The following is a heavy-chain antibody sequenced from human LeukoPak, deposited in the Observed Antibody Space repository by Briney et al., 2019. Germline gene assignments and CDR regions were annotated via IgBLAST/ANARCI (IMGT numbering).Heavy chain of an antibody. CDR3: ARRQRLEWLRFKGGFDY. CDR1: GGSFSGYY. D-gene: IGHD5-12*01. CDR2: INHSGST. Sequence: PSETLSLTCAVYGGSFSGYYWSWIRQPPGKGLEWIGEINHSGSTNYSPSLKSRVTISVDTSKNQFSLKLSSVTAADTAVYYCARRQRLEWLRFKGGFDYWGQGTLVTVSS. J-gene: IGHJ4*02. V-gene: IGHV4-34*01.